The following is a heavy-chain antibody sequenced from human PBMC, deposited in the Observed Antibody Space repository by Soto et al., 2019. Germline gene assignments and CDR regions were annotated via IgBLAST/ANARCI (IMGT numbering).Heavy chain of an antibody. CDR3: ARGRYGNY. V-gene: IGHV1-18*01. CDR1: GYTFTRYG. Sequence: QVHLVQSGAEVKKPGASVKVSCKASGYTFTRYGITWVRQAPGQGLERMGWISAHNGNTDYAQKIQGRVIVTRDTSTSTAYMELRSLRSDDTAVYYCARGRYGNYWGQGALVTVSS. J-gene: IGHJ4*02. CDR2: ISAHNGNT. D-gene: IGHD1-1*01.